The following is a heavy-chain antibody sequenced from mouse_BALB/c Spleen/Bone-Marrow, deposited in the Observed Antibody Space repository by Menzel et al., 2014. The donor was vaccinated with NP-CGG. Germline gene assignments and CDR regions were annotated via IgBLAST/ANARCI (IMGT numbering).Heavy chain of an antibody. J-gene: IGHJ3*01. CDR1: GFTFSSYA. V-gene: IGHV5-9-3*01. D-gene: IGHD1-1*01. Sequence: EVKVVESGGGLVKPGGSLKLSCAASGFTFSSYAMSWVRQTPEKRLEWVATISSGGSYTYYPDSVKGRFTISRDNAKNTLYLQMSSLGSEDTAMYYCARPHYYGSSWFAYWGQGTLVTVSA. CDR2: ISSGGSYT. CDR3: ARPHYYGSSWFAY.